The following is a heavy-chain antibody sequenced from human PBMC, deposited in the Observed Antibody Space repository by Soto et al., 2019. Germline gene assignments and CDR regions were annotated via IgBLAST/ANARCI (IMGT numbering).Heavy chain of an antibody. CDR3: ARENEWLAHFQYYYYGMDV. D-gene: IGHD6-19*01. CDR2: IWYDGSNK. CDR1: GFTFSSYG. J-gene: IGHJ6*02. V-gene: IGHV3-33*01. Sequence: PGGSLRLSCAASGFTFSSYGMHWVRQAPGKGLEWVAVIWYDGSNKYYADSVKGRFTISRDNSKNTLYLQMNSLRAEDTAVYYCARENEWLAHFQYYYYGMDVWGQGTTVTVSS.